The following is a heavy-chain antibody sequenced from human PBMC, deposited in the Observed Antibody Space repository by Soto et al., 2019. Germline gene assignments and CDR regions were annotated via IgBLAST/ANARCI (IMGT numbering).Heavy chain of an antibody. CDR2: IYYSGGT. D-gene: IGHD2-21*02. CDR3: ARENVVVTAAGMEFYYYGMDV. Sequence: PSETLSLTXTVSGGSISSYYWSWIRQPPGKGLEWIGYIYYSGGTNYNPSLKSRVTISVDTSKNQFSLKLSSVTAADTAVYYCARENVVVTAAGMEFYYYGMDVWGQGTTVTVSS. J-gene: IGHJ6*02. CDR1: GGSISSYY. V-gene: IGHV4-59*01.